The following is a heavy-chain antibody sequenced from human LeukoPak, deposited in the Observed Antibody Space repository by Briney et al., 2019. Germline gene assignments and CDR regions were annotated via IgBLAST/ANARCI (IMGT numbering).Heavy chain of an antibody. J-gene: IGHJ3*02. V-gene: IGHV4-4*08. D-gene: IGHD3-22*01. CDR2: ISSSGST. Sequence: PSETLSLTYTVSGGSISSYYWSWIRQPPGKGLEWIGRISSSGSTNYNPSLKSRVTISVDTSKNQFSLKLSSVTAADTAVYFCARGPYSYDSSGAFDIWGQGTMVTVSS. CDR3: ARGPYSYDSSGAFDI. CDR1: GGSISSYY.